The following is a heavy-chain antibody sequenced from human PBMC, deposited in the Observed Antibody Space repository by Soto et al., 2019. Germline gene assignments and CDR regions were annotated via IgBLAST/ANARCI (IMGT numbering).Heavy chain of an antibody. J-gene: IGHJ5*02. CDR2: IWYDGSKK. V-gene: IGHV3-33*01. CDR3: ARMYYDKSSYLVP. Sequence: GGSLKLSCAAPELTLKSFGIPWARKAPGKGLEWVAVIWYDGSKKYYADSVKGRFTISRDNSKNTLYLQMNSLRAEDTAVYYCARMYYDKSSYLVPWCKGTLGTGSS. D-gene: IGHD3-22*01. CDR1: ELTLKSFG.